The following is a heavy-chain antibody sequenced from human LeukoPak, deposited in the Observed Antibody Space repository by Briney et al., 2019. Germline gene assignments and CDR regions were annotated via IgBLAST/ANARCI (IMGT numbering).Heavy chain of an antibody. CDR1: GFTFSSYG. V-gene: IGHV3-30*02. D-gene: IGHD3-10*01. J-gene: IGHJ6*02. Sequence: GGTLRLSCAASGFTFSSYGMHWVRQAPGKGLEWVAFIWYEGSNKYYADSVKGRFTISRDNSKNTLYLQMNSLRAEDTAVYYCASSGVYGSGSYPLYYYYYYGMDVWGQGTTVTVSS. CDR2: IWYEGSNK. CDR3: ASSGVYGSGSYPLYYYYYYGMDV.